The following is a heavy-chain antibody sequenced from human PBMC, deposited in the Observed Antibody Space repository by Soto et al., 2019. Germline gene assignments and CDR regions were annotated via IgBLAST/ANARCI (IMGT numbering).Heavy chain of an antibody. CDR2: INAGNGNT. D-gene: IGHD6-19*01. V-gene: IGHV1-3*01. J-gene: IGHJ4*02. CDR3: ARSRSGYSSGWYLDY. Sequence: ASVKVSCKASGYTFTSYAMHWVRQAPGQRLEWMGWINAGNGNTKYSQKFQGRVTITRDTSASTAYMELSSLRSEDTAVYYCARSRSGYSSGWYLDYWGQGTLVTVSS. CDR1: GYTFTSYA.